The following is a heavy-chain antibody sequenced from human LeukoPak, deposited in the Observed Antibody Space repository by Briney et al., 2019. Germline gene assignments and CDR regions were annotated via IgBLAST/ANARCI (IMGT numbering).Heavy chain of an antibody. CDR1: GGSISSSSYY. V-gene: IGHV4-39*07. CDR3: ARVPRSYYYYYYMDV. CDR2: IYYSGST. J-gene: IGHJ6*03. Sequence: SQTLSLTCAVSGGSISSSSYYWGWIRQPPGKGLEWIGSIYYSGSTYYNPSLKSRVTISVDTSKNQFSLKLSSVTAADTAVYYCARVPRSYYYYYYMDVWGKGTTVTVSS.